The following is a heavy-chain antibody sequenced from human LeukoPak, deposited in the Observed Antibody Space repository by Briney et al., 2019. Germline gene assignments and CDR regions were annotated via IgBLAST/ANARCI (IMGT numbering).Heavy chain of an antibody. Sequence: PGGSLRLSCAASGFTFSSYEMNWVRQAPGKGLEWVSYIGTITSATYYADSVKGRFTVSRDDAKSSLYLQVSSLRAEDTAVYYCARTVYDLRGQWLVPGFDSWGQGTLVTVSS. V-gene: IGHV3-48*03. J-gene: IGHJ4*02. CDR2: IGTITSAT. CDR1: GFTFSSYE. D-gene: IGHD6-19*01. CDR3: ARTVYDLRGQWLVPGFDS.